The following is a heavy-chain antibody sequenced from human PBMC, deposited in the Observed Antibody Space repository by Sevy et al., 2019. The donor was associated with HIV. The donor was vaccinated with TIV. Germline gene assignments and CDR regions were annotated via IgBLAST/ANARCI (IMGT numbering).Heavy chain of an antibody. D-gene: IGHD6-19*01. V-gene: IGHV3-74*01. J-gene: IGHJ4*02. CDR3: ARERSSGWLYYFDY. CDR2: INSDGSST. Sequence: GGSLRLSCAASGFTFSSYWMHWVRQAPGKGLVWVSRINSDGSSTSYADSVKGRFTISRDNAKNTLYLQMNSLRAEDTAVYCCARERSSGWLYYFDYWGQGTLVTVSS. CDR1: GFTFSSYW.